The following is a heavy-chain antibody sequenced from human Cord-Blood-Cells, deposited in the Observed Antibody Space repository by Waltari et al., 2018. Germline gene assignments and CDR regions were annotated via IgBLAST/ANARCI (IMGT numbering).Heavy chain of an antibody. D-gene: IGHD3-3*01. J-gene: IGHJ5*02. CDR1: GGSFSGYY. CDR2: INHSGST. Sequence: QVQLQQWGAGLLKPSETLSLTCAVYGGSFSGYYWSWIRPPPGKGLEWIGGINHSGSTNNNPSLKSRVTISVDTSKNQFSLKLSSVTAADTAVYYCARGPSGFWSGYYGSWWFDPWGQGTLVTVSS. CDR3: ARGPSGFWSGYYGSWWFDP. V-gene: IGHV4-34*01.